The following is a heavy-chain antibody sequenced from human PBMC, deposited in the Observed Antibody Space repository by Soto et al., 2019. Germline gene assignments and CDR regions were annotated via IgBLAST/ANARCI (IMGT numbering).Heavy chain of an antibody. CDR3: ARDFEPSPGFDP. CDR1: GGSVSSGSYH. CDR2: IYYGGST. V-gene: IGHV4-61*01. Sequence: PSETLSLTCTVSGGSVSSGSYHWTWIRQPPGKGLEWIGYIYYGGSTNYNPSLKSRVTISVDTSKNQFSLKLRSVTAADTAVYYCARDFEPSPGFDPWGQGTLVTVSS. J-gene: IGHJ5*02. D-gene: IGHD3-9*01.